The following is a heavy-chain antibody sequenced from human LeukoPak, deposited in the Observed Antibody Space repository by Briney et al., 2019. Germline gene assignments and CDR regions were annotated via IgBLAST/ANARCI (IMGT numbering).Heavy chain of an antibody. CDR2: ISSSSDTI. D-gene: IGHD2-8*02. V-gene: IGHV3-48*01. J-gene: IGHJ4*02. Sequence: SGGSLRLSCVASGFTFSSHNMNWVRQAPGKGLEWVSYISSSSDTIYYADSVKGRFTISRDNVNNSLFLQMNSLRAEDTAVYYCVRACNFCFTGADNWGQGSLVTVSS. CDR3: VRACNFCFTGADN. CDR1: GFTFSSHN.